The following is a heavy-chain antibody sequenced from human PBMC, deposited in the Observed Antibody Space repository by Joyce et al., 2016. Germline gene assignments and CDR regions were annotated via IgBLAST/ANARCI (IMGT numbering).Heavy chain of an antibody. CDR3: ARGGISYYYAMDV. J-gene: IGHJ6*02. Sequence: QLVESGGGVVKAGGSLRLSCEASGSTFSSSSMSWFRQAPGKGLEWVAAISATSYYIFHAETVRGRFIVSRDNAKKTLYLQMNSLRAEDSAVFYCARGGISYYYAMDVWGQGTTVTVSS. CDR2: ISATSYYI. D-gene: IGHD3-16*01. V-gene: IGHV3-21*01. CDR1: GSTFSSSS.